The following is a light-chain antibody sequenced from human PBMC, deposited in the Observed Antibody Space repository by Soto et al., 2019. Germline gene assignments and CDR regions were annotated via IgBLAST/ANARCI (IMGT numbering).Light chain of an antibody. V-gene: IGLV2-8*01. CDR1: SSDVGSYNY. CDR2: EVT. J-gene: IGLJ1*01. Sequence: QSALTQPPSASGSPGQSVTISCTGTSSDVGSYNYVSWYQQHPGKAPKLIIYEVTKRPSGVPDRFSGSKSGNTASLTVSGLQAEDEADYYCLSYEASNIFVFGTGTKVTV. CDR3: LSYEASNIFV.